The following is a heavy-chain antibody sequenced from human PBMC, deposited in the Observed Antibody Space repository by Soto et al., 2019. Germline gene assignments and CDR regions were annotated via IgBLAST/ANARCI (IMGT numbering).Heavy chain of an antibody. J-gene: IGHJ4*02. V-gene: IGHV3-33*01. D-gene: IGHD6-19*01. CDR3: ARDRKWMAPSSYFDY. Sequence: PGGSLRLSCAASGFTFSSYGMHWVRQAPGKGLEWVAVIWYDGSNKYYADSVKGRFTISRDNSKNTLYLQMNSLRAEDTAVYYCARDRKWMAPSSYFDYWGQGTLVTVSS. CDR1: GFTFSSYG. CDR2: IWYDGSNK.